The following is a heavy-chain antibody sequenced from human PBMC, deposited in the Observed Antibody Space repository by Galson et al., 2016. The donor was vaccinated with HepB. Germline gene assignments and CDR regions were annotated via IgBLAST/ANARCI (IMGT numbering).Heavy chain of an antibody. CDR3: ASDDSSSSYYYYGLDV. D-gene: IGHD6-6*01. Sequence: SLRLSCAASGFTFSDYHMSWIRQAPGKGLEWVSHIRSSSSYTNYADSVEGRFTISRDNAKNSLYLQMNNLRAEDTAVFYCASDDSSSSYYYYGLDVWGQGTTVTVSS. J-gene: IGHJ6*02. V-gene: IGHV3-11*06. CDR1: GFTFSDYH. CDR2: IRSSSSYT.